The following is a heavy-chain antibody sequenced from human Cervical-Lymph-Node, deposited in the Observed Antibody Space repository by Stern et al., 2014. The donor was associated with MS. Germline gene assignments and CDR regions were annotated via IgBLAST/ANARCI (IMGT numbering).Heavy chain of an antibody. V-gene: IGHV3-53*01. J-gene: IGHJ4*02. D-gene: IGHD5-24*01. CDR1: GFPVSDNY. CDR2: LYRDGNT. CDR3: ARNRDAYKWGYFDY. Sequence: VKLVESGGGLIQPGGSLRLSCAASGFPVSDNYMSWVRQAPGKGLAWVSVLYRDGNTYYADYVKSRFTISRDYSHNTLYLQMNSLRAEDTAVYYCARNRDAYKWGYFDYWGQGTLVTVSS.